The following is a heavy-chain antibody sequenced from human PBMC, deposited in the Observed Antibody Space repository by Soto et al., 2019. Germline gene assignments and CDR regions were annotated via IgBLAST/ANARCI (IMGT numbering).Heavy chain of an antibody. D-gene: IGHD2-8*02. V-gene: IGHV5-51*01. CDR3: ARHLISPGYYDYGMDV. CDR1: GYSFTSYW. Sequence: GGSLKISCKGSGYSFTSYWIAWVRHMPRKGLEWMGITYPGDSNSRYRPSFQGQVTMSVDKSLNTVYLQWGSLKASDTALYYCARHLISPGYYDYGMDVWGQGTTVTVSS. J-gene: IGHJ6*02. CDR2: TYPGDSNS.